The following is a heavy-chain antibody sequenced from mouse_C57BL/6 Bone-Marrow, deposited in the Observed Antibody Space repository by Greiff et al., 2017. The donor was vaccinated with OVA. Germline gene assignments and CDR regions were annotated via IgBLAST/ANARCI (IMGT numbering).Heavy chain of an antibody. CDR2: IDPENGDT. Sequence: VQLQQSGAELVRPGASVKLSCTASGFNIKDDYMHWVKQRPEQGLEWIGWIDPENGDTEYASKFQGKATITADTSSNTAYLQLSSLTSDDTAVYYCTTTGTGYAMDYWGQGTSVTVSS. CDR3: TTTGTGYAMDY. CDR1: GFNIKDDY. V-gene: IGHV14-4*01. D-gene: IGHD4-1*01. J-gene: IGHJ4*01.